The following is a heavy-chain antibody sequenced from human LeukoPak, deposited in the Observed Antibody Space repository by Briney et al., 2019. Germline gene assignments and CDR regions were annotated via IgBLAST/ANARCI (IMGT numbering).Heavy chain of an antibody. J-gene: IGHJ6*02. D-gene: IGHD3-10*01. CDR1: GGSLSNYY. V-gene: IGHV4-59*08. CDR2: ISYCGST. CDR3: AKHFYGSGTQSMDV. Sequence: KPSETLSLTCTVSGGSLSNYYWSCIRQPPGKGLEWIGYISYCGSTNYNPSLKSRVTISIDTSKNQLSLKLSSVTAADTAVYYCAKHFYGSGTQSMDVWGQGTTVTVSS.